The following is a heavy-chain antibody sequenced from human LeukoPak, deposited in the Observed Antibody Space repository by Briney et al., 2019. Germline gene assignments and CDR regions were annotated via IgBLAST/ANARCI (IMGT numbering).Heavy chain of an antibody. J-gene: IGHJ4*02. CDR3: ARDPEIYCSGGSCIDY. Sequence: SVKVSCKASGGTFSSYAISLVRQAPGQGLEWMGGIIPIFGTANYAQKFQGRVTITADKSTSTAYMELSSLRSEDTAVYYCARDPEIYCSGGSCIDYWGQGTLVTVSS. V-gene: IGHV1-69*06. CDR2: IIPIFGTA. D-gene: IGHD2-15*01. CDR1: GGTFSSYA.